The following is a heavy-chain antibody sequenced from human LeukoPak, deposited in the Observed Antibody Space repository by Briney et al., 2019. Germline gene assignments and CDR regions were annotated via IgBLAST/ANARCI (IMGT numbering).Heavy chain of an antibody. CDR1: GYTFTGYY. CDR2: INPNSGGT. Sequence: ASVKASCKASGYTFTGYYMHWVRQAPGQGLEWMGWINPNSGGTNYAQKFQGRVTMTRDTSISTAYMELSRLRPDDTAVYYCARGWSYYGSGSYYIDPHFDYWGQGTLVTVSS. CDR3: ARGWSYYGSGSYYIDPHFDY. D-gene: IGHD3-10*01. J-gene: IGHJ4*02. V-gene: IGHV1-2*02.